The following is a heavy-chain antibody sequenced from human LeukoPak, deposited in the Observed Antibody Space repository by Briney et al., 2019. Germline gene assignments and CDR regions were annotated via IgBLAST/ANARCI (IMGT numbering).Heavy chain of an antibody. Sequence: SETLSLTCTVSGGSISSGSYYWSWIRQPAGKGLEWIGRIYTSGSTNYNPSLKSRVTISVDTSKNQFSLKLSSVTAADTAVYYCARGVDNWRDGYNFLDYWGQGTLVTVSS. CDR2: IYTSGST. V-gene: IGHV4-61*02. D-gene: IGHD5-24*01. CDR3: ARGVDNWRDGYNFLDY. CDR1: GGSISSGSYY. J-gene: IGHJ4*02.